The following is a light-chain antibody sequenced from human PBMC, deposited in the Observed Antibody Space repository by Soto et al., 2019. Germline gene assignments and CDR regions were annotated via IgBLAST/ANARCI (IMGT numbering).Light chain of an antibody. Sequence: DIQMTQSPSSLSASVGDRVTITCRASQTISTYLNWYQHKPGKAPKLLIYGASSLQSGVPSRFTGSGSGTDFTLTISSLQPEDFASYYCQQSYRTPPTTFGQGTRLEIK. CDR1: QTISTY. V-gene: IGKV1-39*01. CDR3: QQSYRTPPTT. J-gene: IGKJ5*01. CDR2: GAS.